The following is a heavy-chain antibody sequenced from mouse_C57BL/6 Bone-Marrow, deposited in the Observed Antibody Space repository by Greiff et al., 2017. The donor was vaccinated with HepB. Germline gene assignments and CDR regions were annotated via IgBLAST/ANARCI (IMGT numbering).Heavy chain of an antibody. CDR1: GYAFSSSW. J-gene: IGHJ3*01. CDR3: ARMWLWAY. V-gene: IGHV1-82*01. D-gene: IGHD2-2*01. CDR2: IYPGDGDT. Sequence: QVQLQQSGPELVKPGASVKISCKASGYAFSSSWMNWVKQRPGKGLEWIGRIYPGDGDTNYNGKFKGKATLTADKSSSTAYMQLSSLTSEDSAVYFCARMWLWAYWGQGTLVTVSA.